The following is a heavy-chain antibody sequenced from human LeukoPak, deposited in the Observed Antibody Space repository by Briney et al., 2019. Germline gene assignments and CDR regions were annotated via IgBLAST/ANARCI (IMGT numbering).Heavy chain of an antibody. Sequence: SETLSLTCTVSGGSISSYYWSWIRQPAGKGLEWIGRIYTSGSTNYNPSLKSRVTISLDTSKNQFSPKVISMTAADTAAYYCTKSDGYGLIRICGRGTMVTVSS. CDR3: TKSDGYGLIRI. V-gene: IGHV4-4*07. D-gene: IGHD3-10*01. CDR2: IYTSGST. J-gene: IGHJ3*02. CDR1: GGSISSYY.